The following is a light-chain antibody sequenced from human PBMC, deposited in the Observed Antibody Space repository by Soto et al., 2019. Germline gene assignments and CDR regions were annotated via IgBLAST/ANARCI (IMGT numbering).Light chain of an antibody. CDR2: DAS. V-gene: IGKV1-5*01. Sequence: DIQMTQSPSPLSSSVGDRVTITCRASQSISSWLAWYQQKPGQAPKLLIYDASILESGVPSRFSGSASGTEFTLTISSLQPDDFATYSCQQYNSYSFAFGGGTKGEIK. CDR1: QSISSW. CDR3: QQYNSYSFA. J-gene: IGKJ4*01.